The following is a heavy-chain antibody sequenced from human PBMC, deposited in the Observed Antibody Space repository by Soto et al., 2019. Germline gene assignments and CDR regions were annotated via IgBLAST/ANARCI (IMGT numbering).Heavy chain of an antibody. V-gene: IGHV1-46*01. Sequence: QVDLVQSGAEVKKPGASVTISCKASGSAITRYYIHWVRQAPGRGLEWMGIINPGGGSASYAQKFQDRVTIEKVTSTGTVYMGLRSLRTEDTAVYYCAIDTSGWSLNGLDVWGPGTTVNVSS. CDR3: AIDTSGWSLNGLDV. D-gene: IGHD6-19*01. J-gene: IGHJ6*02. CDR1: GSAITRYY. CDR2: INPGGGSA.